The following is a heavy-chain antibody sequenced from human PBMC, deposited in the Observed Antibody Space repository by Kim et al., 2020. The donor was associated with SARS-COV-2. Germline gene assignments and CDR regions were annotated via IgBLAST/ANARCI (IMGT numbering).Heavy chain of an antibody. CDR2: ISWNSGSI. V-gene: IGHV3-9*01. CDR3: AKDIGSSSWYLSYGMDV. D-gene: IGHD6-13*01. CDR1: GFTFDDYA. Sequence: GGSLRLSCAASGFTFDDYAMHWVWQAPGKGLEWVSGISWNSGSIGYADSVKGRFTISRDNAKNSLYLQMNSLRAEDTALYYCAKDIGSSSWYLSYGMDVWGQGTTVTVSS. J-gene: IGHJ6*02.